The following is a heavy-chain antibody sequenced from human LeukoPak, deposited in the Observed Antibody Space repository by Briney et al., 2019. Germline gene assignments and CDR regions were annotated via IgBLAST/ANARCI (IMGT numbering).Heavy chain of an antibody. CDR3: ARDLYSSSPPLDY. CDR2: ISSSSSYI. D-gene: IGHD6-6*01. J-gene: IGHJ4*02. Sequence: GGSLKLSCAASGFTFSSYSMNWVRQAPGKGLEWVSSISSSSSYIYYADSVKGRFTISRDNAKNSLYLQMNSLRAEDTAVYYCARDLYSSSPPLDYWGQGTLVTVSS. V-gene: IGHV3-21*01. CDR1: GFTFSSYS.